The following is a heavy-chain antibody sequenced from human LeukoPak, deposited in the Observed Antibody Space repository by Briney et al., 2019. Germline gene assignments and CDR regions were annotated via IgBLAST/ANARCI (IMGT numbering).Heavy chain of an antibody. Sequence: GGSLRLSCAASGFSFSNFWMHWVRQAPGKGLVCVSHISSDGSTTTYADSVKGRFTISRDNSKNTLYLQMNSLRAEDTAVYYCAKAGYYYDSSGLWFDPWGQGTLVTVSS. CDR3: AKAGYYYDSSGLWFDP. J-gene: IGHJ5*02. V-gene: IGHV3-74*01. D-gene: IGHD3-22*01. CDR2: ISSDGSTT. CDR1: GFSFSNFW.